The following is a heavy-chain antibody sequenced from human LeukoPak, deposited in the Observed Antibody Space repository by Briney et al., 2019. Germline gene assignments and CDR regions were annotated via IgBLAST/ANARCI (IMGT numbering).Heavy chain of an antibody. CDR1: GFNFDAYS. J-gene: IGHJ4*02. V-gene: IGHV3-43*02. Sequence: GGSLRLSCAASGFNFDAYSMHWVRQAPGKGLQWISLISADGGSTYYADSVKGRFTISRNNSRNSLYLQMNSLTTEDTAFYYCAKDKAGTIVWYGMWAIGLFDYWGQGTLLTVSS. CDR2: ISADGGST. CDR3: AKDKAGTIVWYGMWAIGLFDY. D-gene: IGHD6-13*01.